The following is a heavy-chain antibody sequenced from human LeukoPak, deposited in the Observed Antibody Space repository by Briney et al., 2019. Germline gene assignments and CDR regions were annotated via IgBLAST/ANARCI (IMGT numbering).Heavy chain of an antibody. J-gene: IGHJ4*02. CDR1: GGSFSGYY. V-gene: IGHV4-34*01. Sequence: SETLSLTCAVDGGSFSGYYWSWIRQPPGKGLEWIGEINHSGSTNYNPSLKSRVTISVDTSKNQFSLKLSSVTAADTAVYYCARRAGWQWLVRGYFDYWGQGTLVTVSS. CDR2: INHSGST. CDR3: ARRAGWQWLVRGYFDY. D-gene: IGHD6-19*01.